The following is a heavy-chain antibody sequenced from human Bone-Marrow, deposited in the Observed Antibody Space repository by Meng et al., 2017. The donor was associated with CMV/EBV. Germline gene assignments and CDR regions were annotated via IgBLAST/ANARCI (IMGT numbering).Heavy chain of an antibody. V-gene: IGHV3-7*01. J-gene: IGHJ4*02. CDR3: ARGAFLEWLLLFDY. D-gene: IGHD3-3*02. CDR2: IKQDGSEK. Sequence: GESLKISCAASGFTFSSYWMSWVRQAPGKGLEWVANIKQDGSEKYYVDSVKGRFTISRDNSNSTLFLQMNRLRAEDTALYYCARGAFLEWLLLFDYWGQGTLVTVSS. CDR1: GFTFSSYW.